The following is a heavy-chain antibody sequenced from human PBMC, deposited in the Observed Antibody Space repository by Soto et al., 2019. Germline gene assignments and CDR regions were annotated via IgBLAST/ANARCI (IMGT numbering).Heavy chain of an antibody. CDR3: ARRSRYAVGVYGMDV. D-gene: IGHD2-2*01. V-gene: IGHV3-21*04. J-gene: IGHJ6*02. CDR2: ISSSSSYI. Sequence: PGGSLRLSCAASGFTFSSYSMNWVRQAPGKGLEWVSSISSSSSYIYYADSVKGRFTISRDNAKNSLYLQMNSLRAEDTAMYYCARRSRYAVGVYGMDVWGQGTTVTVSS. CDR1: GFTFSSYS.